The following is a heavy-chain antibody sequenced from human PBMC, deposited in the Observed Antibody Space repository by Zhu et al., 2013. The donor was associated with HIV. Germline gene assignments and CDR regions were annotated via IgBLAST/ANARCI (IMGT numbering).Heavy chain of an antibody. J-gene: IGHJ6*02. CDR2: MNPKSGHT. D-gene: IGHD5-18*01. CDR1: GYNFMDYD. Sequence: QVQLLQSGAEVREPGTSVTISCETYGYNFMDYDINWVRQAAGQGLEWMGWMNPKSGHTGFSQKFHGRVYSTSDFTIKTADTAVYYCARGLAGRGHSFAGGYDYYYGMDVWGQGTTVAVSS. V-gene: IGHV1-8*03. CDR3: FAGGYDYYYGMDV.